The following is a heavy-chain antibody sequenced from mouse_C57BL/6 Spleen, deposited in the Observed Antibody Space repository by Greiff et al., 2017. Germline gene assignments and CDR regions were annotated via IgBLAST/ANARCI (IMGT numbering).Heavy chain of an antibody. J-gene: IGHJ3*01. CDR3: ARIHYDYERTFAY. V-gene: IGHV1-82*01. CDR1: GYAFSSSW. D-gene: IGHD2-4*01. Sequence: QVQLQQSGPELVKPGASVKISCKASGYAFSSSWMNWVKQRPGKGLEWIGRIYPGDGDTNYNGKFKGKATLAADKSSSTAYMQLISLTSEDSSVYFCARIHYDYERTFAYWGQGTLVTVSA. CDR2: IYPGDGDT.